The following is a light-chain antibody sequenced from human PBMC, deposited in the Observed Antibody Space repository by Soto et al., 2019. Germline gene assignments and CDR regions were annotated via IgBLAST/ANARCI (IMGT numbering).Light chain of an antibody. J-gene: IGKJ1*01. CDR3: QQYKTYS. CDR2: DAS. V-gene: IGKV1-5*01. Sequence: DIQMTQSPSTPSASVGDRVTISCRASQSFSGWLAWYQQKPGKAPKLLIYDASSLESGVPSRFSGSGSGTQFTLTISSLQPDDFATYYCQQYKTYSFGQGTKVDIK. CDR1: QSFSGW.